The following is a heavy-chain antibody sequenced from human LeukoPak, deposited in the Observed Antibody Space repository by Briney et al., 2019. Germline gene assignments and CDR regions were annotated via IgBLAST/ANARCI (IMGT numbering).Heavy chain of an antibody. CDR1: GYTFTSYY. J-gene: IGHJ5*02. Sequence: ASVKVSCKASGYTFTSYYMHWVRQAPGQGLEWMGIINPSGGSTSYAQKFQGRVTMTRDTSTSTVYMELSSLRSEDTAVYYCARDPLVGATEGGLDPWGQGTLVTVSS. V-gene: IGHV1-46*01. CDR2: INPSGGST. D-gene: IGHD1-26*01. CDR3: ARDPLVGATEGGLDP.